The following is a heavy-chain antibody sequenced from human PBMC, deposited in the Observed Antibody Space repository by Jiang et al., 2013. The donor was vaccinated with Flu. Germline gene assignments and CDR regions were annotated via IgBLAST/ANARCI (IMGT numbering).Heavy chain of an antibody. Sequence: KKPGESLRISCKGSGYSFTSSWISWVRQMPGKGLEWMGMIDPSDSYTNYSPSFQGRVTMSVDTSISTAYLQLTGLKASDTAIYYCARPNSSGWHLLRSYWYFDLWGRGTLVTVSS. V-gene: IGHV5-10-1*01. CDR2: IDPSDSYT. D-gene: IGHD6-19*01. J-gene: IGHJ2*01. CDR3: ARPNSSGWHLLRSYWYFDL. CDR1: GYSFTSSW.